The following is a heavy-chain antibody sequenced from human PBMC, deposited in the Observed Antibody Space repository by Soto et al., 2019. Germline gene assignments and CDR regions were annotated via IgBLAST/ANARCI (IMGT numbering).Heavy chain of an antibody. D-gene: IGHD2-2*01. V-gene: IGHV3-30*18. CDR2: ISSDGSNK. J-gene: IGHJ4*02. CDR1: GFTFSSYG. CDR3: AKRVGPSSYMSDY. Sequence: GGSLRLSCAASGFTFSSYGMHWVRQAPGKGLEWVSVISSDGSNKYYADSVKGRFTISRDNSKYTLYLQMNSLRAEDTAVYYCAKRVGPSSYMSDYGGQGALVTVSS.